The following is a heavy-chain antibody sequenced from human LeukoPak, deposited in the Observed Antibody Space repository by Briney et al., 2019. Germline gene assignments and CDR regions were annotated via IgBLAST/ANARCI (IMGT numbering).Heavy chain of an antibody. CDR3: ARRPFGADY. Sequence: GGSLRLSCAASGFTFSNYWMGWVRQPPGKGLQWVANIKEDGTEKYYVDSVKGRFTISRDNAKNSVYLQMNSLRVEDTAVYYCARRPFGADYWGQGTLVTVSS. D-gene: IGHD3-10*01. V-gene: IGHV3-7*01. CDR2: IKEDGTEK. J-gene: IGHJ4*02. CDR1: GFTFSNYW.